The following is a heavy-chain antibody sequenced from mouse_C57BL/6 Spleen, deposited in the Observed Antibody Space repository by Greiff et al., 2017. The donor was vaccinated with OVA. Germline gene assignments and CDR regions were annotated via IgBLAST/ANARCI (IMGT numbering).Heavy chain of an antibody. CDR1: GFSLTSYG. D-gene: IGHD2-4*01. V-gene: IGHV2-3*01. Sequence: VHLVESGPGLVAPSQSLSITCTVSGFSLTSYGVSWVRQPPGKGLEWLGVICGDGSTNYHSALISRLSISKDNSKSQVFLKLNRLQTDDTATYYCAKAYDYDDGDSFDYWGQGTTLTVSS. J-gene: IGHJ2*01. CDR2: ICGDGST. CDR3: AKAYDYDDGDSFDY.